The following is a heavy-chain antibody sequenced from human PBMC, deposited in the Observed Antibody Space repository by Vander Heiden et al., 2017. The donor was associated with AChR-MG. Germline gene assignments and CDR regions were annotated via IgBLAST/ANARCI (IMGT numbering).Heavy chain of an antibody. CDR2: IIPMRDSA. CDR3: AREFRGDFGYYYYYGMDV. CDR1: GGTCSHYG. Sequence: QAQLVQSGAEVKKPGPSVKVSCTASGGTCSHYGINWVPPAPGQALEGTGGIIPMRDSANYAQKFQGRVTITADESTSTAYMELSRLRSEDTAVYYCAREFRGDFGYYYYYGMDVWGQGSTGTVSS. J-gene: IGHJ6*02. V-gene: IGHV1-69*01. D-gene: IGHD3-10*01.